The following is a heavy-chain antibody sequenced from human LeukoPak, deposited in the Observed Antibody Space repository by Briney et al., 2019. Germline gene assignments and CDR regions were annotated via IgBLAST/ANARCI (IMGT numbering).Heavy chain of an antibody. D-gene: IGHD1-1*01. V-gene: IGHV4-59*01. Sequence: PSETLSLTCTVSGDSISSYYWSWIRQPPGKGLEWIGYIYYTGSTNYNPSLKSRVTISVDTSKNQFSLKLSSVTAADTAVYYCARQGRTVWGQFDYWGQGTLVTVSS. CDR1: GDSISSYY. J-gene: IGHJ4*02. CDR2: IYYTGST. CDR3: ARQGRTVWGQFDY.